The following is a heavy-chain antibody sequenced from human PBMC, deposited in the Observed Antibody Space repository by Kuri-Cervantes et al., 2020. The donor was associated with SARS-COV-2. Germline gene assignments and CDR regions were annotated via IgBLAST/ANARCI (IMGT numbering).Heavy chain of an antibody. V-gene: IGHV3-7*01. Sequence: GGSLRLSCAASGFTFSSYWMSWVRQAPGKGLEWVANIKQDGSEKYYVDSVKGRFTISRDNAKNSLYLQMNSLRAEDTAVYYCARDPPYCTNGVCYRSYAFDIWGQGTMVTVSS. CDR2: IKQDGSEK. CDR3: ARDPPYCTNGVCYRSYAFDI. CDR1: GFTFSSYW. D-gene: IGHD2-8*01. J-gene: IGHJ3*02.